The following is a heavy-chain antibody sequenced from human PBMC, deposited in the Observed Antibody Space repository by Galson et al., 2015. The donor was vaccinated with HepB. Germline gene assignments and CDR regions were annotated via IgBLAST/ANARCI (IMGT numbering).Heavy chain of an antibody. CDR1: GYTFSSYV. D-gene: IGHD2-2*01. V-gene: IGHV1-18*01. CDR2: ISAYNGYT. CDR3: ASIYCTSTSCYLGAGWFDP. Sequence: SVMVSCKASGYTFSSYVITWVRQAPGQGLEWMGWISAYNGYTNYAQKLQGRVTMTTDTSTSTAYMELRSLRSDDTAVYYCASIYCTSTSCYLGAGWFDPWGQGTLVTVSS. J-gene: IGHJ5*02.